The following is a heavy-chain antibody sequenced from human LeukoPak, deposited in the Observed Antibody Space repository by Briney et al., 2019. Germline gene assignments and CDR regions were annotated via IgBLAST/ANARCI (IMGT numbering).Heavy chain of an antibody. CDR3: ASEVEGYDSSKPFY. V-gene: IGHV3-33*01. CDR2: IWYDGSNK. D-gene: IGHD3-22*01. Sequence: PGRSLRLSCAASGFTFSSYGMHWVRQAPGKGLEWVAVIWYDGSNKYYADSVKGRFTISRDNSKNTLYLQMNSLRAEDTAVYYCASEVEGYDSSKPFYRGQGTLVTVSS. J-gene: IGHJ4*02. CDR1: GFTFSSYG.